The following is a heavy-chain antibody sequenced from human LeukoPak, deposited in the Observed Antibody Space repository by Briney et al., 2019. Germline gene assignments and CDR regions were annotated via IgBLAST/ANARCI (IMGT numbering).Heavy chain of an antibody. Sequence: SETLSLTCTVSGGSISSYYWSWIRQPPGKGLEWIGYIYTSGSTNYNPSLKSRVTISVDTSKNQSSLKLSSVTAADTAVYYCARLSGYSGYGVDYWGQGTLVTVSS. D-gene: IGHD5-12*01. CDR1: GGSISSYY. CDR3: ARLSGYSGYGVDY. J-gene: IGHJ4*02. CDR2: IYTSGST. V-gene: IGHV4-4*09.